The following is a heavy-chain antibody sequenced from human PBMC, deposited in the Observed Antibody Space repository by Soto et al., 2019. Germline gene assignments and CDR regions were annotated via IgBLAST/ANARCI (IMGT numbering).Heavy chain of an antibody. Sequence: SVKVSCKASGGTFSAFTINWVRQAPGQRLEWIGGIIPIFDTANYAENFQGRVTITADESTSTSFLEVSSLRSEDTAVYYCARNGTLTGYSYGMDVWGQGTMVTVSS. D-gene: IGHD1-1*01. CDR1: GGTFSAFT. CDR3: ARNGTLTGYSYGMDV. CDR2: IIPIFDTA. J-gene: IGHJ6*02. V-gene: IGHV1-69*13.